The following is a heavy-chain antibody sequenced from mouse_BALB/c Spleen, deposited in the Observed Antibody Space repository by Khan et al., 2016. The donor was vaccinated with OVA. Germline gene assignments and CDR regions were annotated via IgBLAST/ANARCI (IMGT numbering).Heavy chain of an antibody. J-gene: IGHJ3*01. CDR1: GYSFTSYY. D-gene: IGHD2-2*01. CDR3: TRHGYVAWFTY. Sequence: EVQLQQSGPELMKPGASVKISCKASGYSFTSYYIHWVMQSHGKSLEWIGYIDPFSGGTTYNQKFKGKATLTVDKSSSTAYILLSNLTSEDSAVYYCTRHGYVAWFTYWGQGTLVTVSA. CDR2: IDPFSGGT. V-gene: IGHV1S135*01.